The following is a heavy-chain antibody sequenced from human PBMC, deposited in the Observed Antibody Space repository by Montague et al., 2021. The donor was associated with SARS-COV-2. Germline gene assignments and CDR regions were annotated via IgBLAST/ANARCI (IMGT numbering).Heavy chain of an antibody. V-gene: IGHV3-43*02. D-gene: IGHD3-22*01. CDR1: GFTFDDYV. J-gene: IGHJ6*02. CDR2: ISGDGGKT. CDR3: AKVTYFYDSSGDYPESHYALFDGKDA. Sequence: SLRLSCAASGFTFDDYVMYWVRQPPGKGLEWVSLISGDGGKTYYADSVMGRFTTSRDNAKNSLYLQMNSLRTEDTALYHCAKVTYFYDSSGDYPESHYALFDGKDAWGQGTTVTVSS.